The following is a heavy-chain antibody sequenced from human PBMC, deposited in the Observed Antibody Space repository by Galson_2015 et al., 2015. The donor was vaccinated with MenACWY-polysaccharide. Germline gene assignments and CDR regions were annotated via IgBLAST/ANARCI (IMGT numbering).Heavy chain of an antibody. CDR3: ARDSAAAGWAWFDP. D-gene: IGHD6-13*01. CDR2: INPNSGGT. J-gene: IGHJ5*02. CDR1: GYTFTGYY. Sequence: SVKVSCKASGYTFTGYYMHWVRQAPGQGLEWMGWINPNSGGTNYAQKFQGRVTMTRDTSISTAYMELSRLRSDDTAVYYCARDSAAAGWAWFDPWGQGTLVTVSS. V-gene: IGHV1-2*02.